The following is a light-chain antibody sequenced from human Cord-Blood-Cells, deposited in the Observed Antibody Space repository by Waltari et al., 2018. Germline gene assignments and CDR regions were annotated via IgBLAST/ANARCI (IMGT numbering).Light chain of an antibody. CDR3: AAWDDSLNGWV. CDR1: SSNIGSNT. Sequence: QSVLTQPPSASGTPGQRVTISCSGSSSNIGSNTVNWYQQLPGTAPKLLIYSNNQRPAGVPDRFSGSKSGTSDSLAISGLQSEEEADYYCAAWDDSLNGWVFGGGTELTVL. V-gene: IGLV1-44*01. CDR2: SNN. J-gene: IGLJ3*02.